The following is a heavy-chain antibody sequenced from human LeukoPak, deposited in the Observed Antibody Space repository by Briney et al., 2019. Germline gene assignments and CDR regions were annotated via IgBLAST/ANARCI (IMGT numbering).Heavy chain of an antibody. J-gene: IGHJ6*03. Sequence: GGSLRLSCAASEFTFGTYSMTWVRQAPGKGLEWVAGINQGGSEKYYADSVKGRFTTSRDNVKNSLYLQMNSLRAEDTALYYCARQGRAGPQYYYLDVWGKGTMVTVSS. CDR3: ARQGRAGPQYYYLDV. CDR2: INQGGSEK. D-gene: IGHD1-26*01. V-gene: IGHV3-7*01. CDR1: EFTFGTYS.